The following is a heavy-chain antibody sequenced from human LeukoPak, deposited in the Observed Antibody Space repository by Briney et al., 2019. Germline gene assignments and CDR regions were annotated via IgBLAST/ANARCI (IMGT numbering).Heavy chain of an antibody. V-gene: IGHV4-4*07. J-gene: IGHJ6*03. CDR3: ARRVGGYCSSTSCSRGSYYYYMDI. Sequence: SETLSLTCTVSGGSISSYHWNWIRQPAGKGLEWIGRIDASGSTDYNPSLKSRVTISVDTSKNQFSLKLSSVTAADTAVYYCARRVGGYCSSTSCSRGSYYYYMDIWGKGTTVTISS. CDR2: IDASGST. CDR1: GGSISSYH. D-gene: IGHD2-2*01.